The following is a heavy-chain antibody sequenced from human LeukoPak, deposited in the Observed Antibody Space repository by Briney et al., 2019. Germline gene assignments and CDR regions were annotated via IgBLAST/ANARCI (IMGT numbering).Heavy chain of an antibody. J-gene: IGHJ4*02. CDR1: GYTFTSYA. V-gene: IGHV1-3*01. Sequence: ASVKVSCKASGYTFTSYAMHWVRQVPGQRLEWMGWINAGNGNTKYSRKFQGRVTITRDTSASTAYMELSSLRSEDTAVYYCARVGIRYCGGDCYSRLDYWGQGTLVTVSS. D-gene: IGHD2-21*02. CDR2: INAGNGNT. CDR3: ARVGIRYCGGDCYSRLDY.